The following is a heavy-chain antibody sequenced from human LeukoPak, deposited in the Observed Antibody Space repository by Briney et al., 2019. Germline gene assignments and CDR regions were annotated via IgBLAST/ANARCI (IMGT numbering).Heavy chain of an antibody. J-gene: IGHJ5*02. V-gene: IGHV3-7*01. CDR1: GFTFSSHW. D-gene: IGHD3-10*02. CDR3: ARDAGYYVHDL. Sequence: GGSLRLSCAASGFTFSSHWMGWVRQAPGQGLEWVANIKEDGSAEHYVDSVRGRFTISRDNAKNSLYLQMNSLRAEDTAVYYCARDAGYYVHDLWGQGTLVTVSS. CDR2: IKEDGSAE.